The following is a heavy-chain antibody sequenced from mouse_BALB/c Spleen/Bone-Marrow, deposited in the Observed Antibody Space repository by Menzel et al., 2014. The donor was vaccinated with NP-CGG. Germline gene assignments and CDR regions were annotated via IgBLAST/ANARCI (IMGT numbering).Heavy chain of an antibody. CDR3: AREGIYYGNTWFAY. Sequence: VQLQQSGAELAKPGASVKMSCKTSGYTFTTYWIHWVKQRPGQGLEWIGYINPSTGYTEYNQKFKDKATLTADKSSSTAYMQLSSLTSEEFAVYYCAREGIYYGNTWFAYWGQRTLVTVSA. CDR1: GYTFTTYW. J-gene: IGHJ3*01. CDR2: INPSTGYT. V-gene: IGHV1-7*01. D-gene: IGHD2-1*01.